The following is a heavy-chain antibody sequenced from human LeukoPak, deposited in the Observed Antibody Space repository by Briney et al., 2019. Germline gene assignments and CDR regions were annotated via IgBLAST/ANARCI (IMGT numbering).Heavy chain of an antibody. CDR2: IYYSGST. D-gene: IGHD6-19*01. J-gene: IGHJ4*02. CDR3: ARETLYSSGWYYFDY. V-gene: IGHV4-59*01. Sequence: PSETLSLTCTVSGGSISSYYWSWIRQPPGKGLEWIGYIYYSGSTNYNPSLKSRVTISVATSKNQFSLKLSSVTAADTAVYYCARETLYSSGWYYFDYWGQGTLVTVSS. CDR1: GGSISSYY.